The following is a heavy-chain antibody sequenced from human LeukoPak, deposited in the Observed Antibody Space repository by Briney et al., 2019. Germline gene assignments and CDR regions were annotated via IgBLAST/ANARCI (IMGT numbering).Heavy chain of an antibody. CDR3: ATGDYGDYGCLDY. V-gene: IGHV1-69*04. J-gene: IGHJ4*02. D-gene: IGHD4-17*01. CDR2: IIPFLGIA. Sequence: PGGSLRLSCAASGFTFSSYAISWVRQAPGQGLEWMGRIIPFLGIANYAQKFQGRVTITADKSTSTAYMELSSLRSEDTAVYYCATGDYGDYGCLDYWGQGTLVTVSS. CDR1: GFTFSSYA.